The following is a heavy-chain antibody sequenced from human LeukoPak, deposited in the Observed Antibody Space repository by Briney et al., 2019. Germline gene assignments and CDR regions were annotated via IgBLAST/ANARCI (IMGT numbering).Heavy chain of an antibody. Sequence: SETLSPTCAVYGGSFSGYYWSWIRQPPGKGLEWIGEINHSGSTNYNPSLKSRVTISVDTSKNQFSLKLSSVTAADTAVYYCARGGYSYGPTLDYWGQGTLVTVSS. CDR1: GGSFSGYY. V-gene: IGHV4-34*01. J-gene: IGHJ4*02. CDR3: ARGGYSYGPTLDY. CDR2: INHSGST. D-gene: IGHD5-18*01.